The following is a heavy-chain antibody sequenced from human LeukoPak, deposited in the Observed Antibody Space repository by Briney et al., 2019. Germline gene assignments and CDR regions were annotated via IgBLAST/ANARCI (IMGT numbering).Heavy chain of an antibody. D-gene: IGHD1-26*01. J-gene: IGHJ5*02. Sequence: PSETLSLTCTVSGGSISSSYYYWGWIRQPPGKGLEWIGYIYYSGSTNYNPSLKSRVTISVDTSKNQFSLKLSSVTAADTAVYYCARDSRVGGSYFWFDPWGQGTLVTVSS. CDR3: ARDSRVGGSYFWFDP. CDR1: GGSISSSYYY. CDR2: IYYSGST. V-gene: IGHV4-61*01.